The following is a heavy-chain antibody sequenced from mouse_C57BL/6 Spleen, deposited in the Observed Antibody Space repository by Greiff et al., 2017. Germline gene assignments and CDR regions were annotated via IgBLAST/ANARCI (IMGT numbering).Heavy chain of an antibody. CDR3: TRGDWDRYFDV. CDR2: INPNNGGT. CDR1: GYTFTDYY. D-gene: IGHD4-1*01. V-gene: IGHV1-26*01. J-gene: IGHJ1*03. Sequence: EVQLQQSGPELVKPGASVKISCKASGYTFTDYYMNWVKQSHGKSLEWIGDINPNNGGTSYNQKFKGKATLTVDKSSSTAYMELRSLTSEYSALYYLTRGDWDRYFDVWGTGTTVTVAS.